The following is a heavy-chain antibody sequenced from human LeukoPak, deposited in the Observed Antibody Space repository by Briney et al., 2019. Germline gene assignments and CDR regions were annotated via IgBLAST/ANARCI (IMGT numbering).Heavy chain of an antibody. V-gene: IGHV4-59*01. CDR2: IYYSGST. CDR3: ARFAGYYYGMDV. CDR1: GGSISSYY. Sequence: SETLSLTCTVSGGSISSYYWSWLRQPPGKGLEWLGYIYYSGSTNYNPSLKSRVTISVDTSKNQFSLKLSSVTAADTAVYYCARFAGYYYGMDVWGQGTTVTVSS. J-gene: IGHJ6*02.